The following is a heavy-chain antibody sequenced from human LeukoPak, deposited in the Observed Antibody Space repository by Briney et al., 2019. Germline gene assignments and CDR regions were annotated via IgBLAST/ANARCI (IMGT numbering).Heavy chain of an antibody. CDR1: GFTFSSTW. J-gene: IGHJ4*02. Sequence: PGGSLRLSCAAFGFTFSSTWMSWVRQAPGKGLEWVANIKQEGTETYYVDSVKARFTISRDNAKNSLFLQMNSLRVEDTAVYYCARALGYTTAWGFDYWGQGTLVTVSS. CDR2: IKQEGTET. D-gene: IGHD6-19*01. V-gene: IGHV3-7*04. CDR3: ARALGYTTAWGFDY.